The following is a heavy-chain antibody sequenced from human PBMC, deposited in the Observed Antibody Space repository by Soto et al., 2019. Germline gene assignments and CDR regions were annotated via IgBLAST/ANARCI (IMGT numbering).Heavy chain of an antibody. CDR3: AATRDWGSYDFGGYTS. Sequence: QMHVVQSGPEVKKPGTSVKVSCKGSGFTFSRAAVQWVRQARGQGLEWIGWIVVASGKTDYAPNLQERVRITRDVSTSTAYLEVSDLSFEDTAVYSCAATRDWGSYDFGGYTSWGQGTLVTVSS. CDR2: IVVASGKT. CDR1: GFTFSRAA. J-gene: IGHJ4*02. D-gene: IGHD3-22*01. V-gene: IGHV1-58*01.